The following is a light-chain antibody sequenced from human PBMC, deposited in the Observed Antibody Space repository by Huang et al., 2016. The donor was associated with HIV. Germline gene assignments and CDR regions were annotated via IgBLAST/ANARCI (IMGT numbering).Light chain of an antibody. CDR2: AAS. CDR3: QQYYTIRA. CDR1: QGISNS. J-gene: IGKJ1*01. V-gene: IGKV1-NL1*01. Sequence: DIQMTQSPSSLSASVGDRVNITCRASQGISNSLAWYQQKQGKAPKLLLYAASRLESGVPSRFSGSGSGTDYTLTISSLQPEDFATYYCQQYYTIRAFGQGTKVEIK.